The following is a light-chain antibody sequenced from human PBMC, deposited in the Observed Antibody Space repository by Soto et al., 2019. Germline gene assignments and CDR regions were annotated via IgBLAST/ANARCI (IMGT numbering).Light chain of an antibody. CDR1: QGVSSY. CDR3: QQRSNWPT. V-gene: IGKV3-11*01. CDR2: DAS. J-gene: IGKJ5*01. Sequence: EIVLTQSPATLSLSPGERATLSCRASQGVSSYLAWYHQKPGQAPRLLIYDASNRATGIPTRFSGSGSGTDFTLIISSLEPEDFAVYYCQQRSNWPTFGQGTRLEI.